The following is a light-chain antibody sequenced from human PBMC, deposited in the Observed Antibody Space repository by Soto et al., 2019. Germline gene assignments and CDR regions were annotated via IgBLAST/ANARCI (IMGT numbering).Light chain of an antibody. Sequence: QSVLTQPTSASGTPGQRVTISCSGSASNIGSKSVNWYQQFPGTAPKLLIYDDNKRPSGIPDRFSGSKSGTSATLGITGFQTGDEADYYCGSWDSSLSAYVFGTGTKVTVL. V-gene: IGLV1-51*01. J-gene: IGLJ1*01. CDR2: DDN. CDR1: ASNIGSKS. CDR3: GSWDSSLSAYV.